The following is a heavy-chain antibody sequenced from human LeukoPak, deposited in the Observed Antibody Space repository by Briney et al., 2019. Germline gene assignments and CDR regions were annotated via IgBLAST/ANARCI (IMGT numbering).Heavy chain of an antibody. CDR3: ARDADYDSSGHYYYYYMDV. D-gene: IGHD3-22*01. V-gene: IGHV3-21*01. Sequence: GGSLRLSCAASGFTFSSYSMNWVRQAPGKGLEWVSSISSSSSYIYYADSVKGRFTIPRDNAKNSLYLQMNSLRAEDTAVYYCARDADYDSSGHYYYYYMDVWGKGTTVTISS. CDR2: ISSSSSYI. J-gene: IGHJ6*03. CDR1: GFTFSSYS.